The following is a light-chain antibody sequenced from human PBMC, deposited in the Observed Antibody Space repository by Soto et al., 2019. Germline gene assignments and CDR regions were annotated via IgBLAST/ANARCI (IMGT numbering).Light chain of an antibody. J-gene: IGLJ2*01. CDR1: SSDVGGYNY. CDR2: DVN. CDR3: SSYTSSSTRV. Sequence: QSALTQPASASGSPGQSITISCTGTSSDVGGYNYVSWYQQHPGKAPKLMIYDVNNRPSGVSNRFSGSKSGNTASLTISGLQAEDEADYYCSSYTSSSTRVFGGGTKLTVL. V-gene: IGLV2-14*01.